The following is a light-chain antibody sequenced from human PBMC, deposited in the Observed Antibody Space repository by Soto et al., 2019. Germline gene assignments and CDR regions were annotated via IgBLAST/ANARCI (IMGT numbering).Light chain of an antibody. Sequence: QSALTQPPSASGTPGQRVTISCSGSSSNIGSNYVYWYQQLPGTAPKLLIYRNNQRPSGVPDRFSDSKSGTSASLAISGLRSEDEADYYCAAWDDSLSGPKFGGGTKLTVL. CDR2: RNN. CDR1: SSNIGSNY. J-gene: IGLJ2*01. CDR3: AAWDDSLSGPK. V-gene: IGLV1-47*01.